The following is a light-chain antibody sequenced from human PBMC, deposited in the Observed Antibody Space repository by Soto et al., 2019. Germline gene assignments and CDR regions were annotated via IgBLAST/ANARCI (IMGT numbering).Light chain of an antibody. CDR1: SSNIGSNY. CDR3: ETWDDNLNGPV. CDR2: RDN. J-gene: IGLJ2*01. Sequence: QSVLTQPPSVSGTPGQRVTISCSGSSSNIGSNYVYWYQQLPGTAPKLLISRDNQRPSGVPDRFSGSKSGTSASLAISELRSEDEVDYYCETWDDNLNGPVFGGGTQRTVL. V-gene: IGLV1-47*01.